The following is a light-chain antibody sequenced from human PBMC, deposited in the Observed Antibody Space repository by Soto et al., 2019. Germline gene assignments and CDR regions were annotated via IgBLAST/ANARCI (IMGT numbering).Light chain of an antibody. Sequence: EIVMTQSPATLSVSPGARATLSCRASQSVGSDLVWYRQKPGQAPRLLIYGASTRATGIPARFSGSGSGTEFTLTISSLQSEDFAVYYCQQYNNWPLTFGGGTKVDIK. CDR1: QSVGSD. V-gene: IGKV3-15*01. CDR3: QQYNNWPLT. J-gene: IGKJ4*01. CDR2: GAS.